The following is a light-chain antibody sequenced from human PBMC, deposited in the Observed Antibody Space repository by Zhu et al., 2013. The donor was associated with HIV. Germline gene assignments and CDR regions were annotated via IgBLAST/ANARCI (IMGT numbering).Light chain of an antibody. CDR3: QQFNTFPFT. CDR1: QGISSA. V-gene: IGKV1-13*02. J-gene: IGKJ3*01. CDR2: DAS. Sequence: AIQLTQSPSSLSASVGDRVTITCRASQGISSALAWYQQKSGKAPKLLIYDASSFESGVPSRFSGSGSGTDFTLTISSLQPEDFATYYCQQFNTFPFTFGPGTKVDIE.